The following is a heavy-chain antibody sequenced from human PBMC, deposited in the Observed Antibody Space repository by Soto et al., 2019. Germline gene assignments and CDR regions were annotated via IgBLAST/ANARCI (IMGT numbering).Heavy chain of an antibody. CDR2: IKSKTDGGTT. Sequence: TGGSLRLSCAASGFTFSNAWMSWVRQAPGKGLEWVGRIKSKTDGGTTDYAAPVKGRFTISRDDSKNTLYLQMNSLKTEDTAVYYFTTGTGYSYGYGYYYGMDVWGQGTTVTVSS. CDR1: GFTFSNAW. V-gene: IGHV3-15*01. D-gene: IGHD5-18*01. CDR3: TTGTGYSYGYGYYYGMDV. J-gene: IGHJ6*02.